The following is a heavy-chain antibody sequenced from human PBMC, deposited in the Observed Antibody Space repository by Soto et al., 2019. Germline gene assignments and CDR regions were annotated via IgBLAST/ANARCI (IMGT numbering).Heavy chain of an antibody. CDR2: TGSGTGPG. CDR3: ARRHSGGFFRFFDS. D-gene: IGHD2-15*01. CDR1: GGSRSTNP. Sequence: GASVKVSCKASGGSRSTNPISWVRQAPGQGLEWMGGTGSGTGPGNHAQKFQGRLTVTADKSTSTVYMELTNLSSEDTAVYYCARRHSGGFFRFFDSWGQGTLVTVSS. J-gene: IGHJ4*02. V-gene: IGHV1-69*06.